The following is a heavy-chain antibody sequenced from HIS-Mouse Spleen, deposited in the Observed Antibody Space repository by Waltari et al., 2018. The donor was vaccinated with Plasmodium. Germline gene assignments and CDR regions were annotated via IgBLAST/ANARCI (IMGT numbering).Heavy chain of an antibody. CDR1: GFTFSSDW. V-gene: IGHV3-7*01. J-gene: IGHJ2*01. D-gene: IGHD6-13*01. CDR2: IKQDGSEK. Sequence: VQLVESGGGLVQPRGSLRRPCAASGFTFSSDWMSWVRQAPGKGLEWVANIKQDGSEKYYVDSVKGRFTISRDNAKNSLYLQMNSLRAEDTAVYYCASSWYWYFDLWGRGTLVTVSS. CDR3: ASSWYWYFDL.